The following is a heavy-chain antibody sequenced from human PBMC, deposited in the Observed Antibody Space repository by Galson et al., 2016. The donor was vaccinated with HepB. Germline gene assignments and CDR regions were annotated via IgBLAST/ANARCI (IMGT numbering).Heavy chain of an antibody. CDR3: ARDLEGDIVATDGQENYHHYSGMDV. J-gene: IGHJ6*02. V-gene: IGHV3-21*01. CDR1: GFTFTTYS. Sequence: SLRLSCAASGFTFTTYSMNWVRQAPGKGLEWVSSISSSSSHIFYADSLQGRFIISRDNTKNALYLQMNSLRAEDTAVYYCARDLEGDIVATDGQENYHHYSGMDVWGHGTTVTVSS. D-gene: IGHD5-12*01. CDR2: ISSSSSHI.